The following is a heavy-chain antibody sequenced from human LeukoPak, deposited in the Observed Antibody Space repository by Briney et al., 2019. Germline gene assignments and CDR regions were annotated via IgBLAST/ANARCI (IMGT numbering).Heavy chain of an antibody. V-gene: IGHV3-7*03. CDR1: GFTFSNYA. D-gene: IGHD2-15*01. Sequence: GGSLRLSCAASGFTFSNYALHWVRQAPGKGLEWVANIKQDGSEKYYMDSVKGRFTISRDNAKNSLYLQMNSLRAEDTAVYYCARGGTECSGGSCYDYWGQGTLVTVSS. CDR2: IKQDGSEK. J-gene: IGHJ4*02. CDR3: ARGGTECSGGSCYDY.